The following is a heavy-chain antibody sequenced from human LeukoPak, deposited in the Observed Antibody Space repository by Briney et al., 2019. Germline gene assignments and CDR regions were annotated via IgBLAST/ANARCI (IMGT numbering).Heavy chain of an antibody. Sequence: GGSLRLSCVASGFTFSDYYMSWIRQAPGKGLEWVSYIRSSGTTIHYADSVKGRFTISRDNAKNSLYLQMNSLRAEDTAVYYCARDDFFGVVTAIAYWGQGTLVTVSS. CDR2: IRSSGTTI. J-gene: IGHJ4*02. CDR1: GFTFSDYY. V-gene: IGHV3-11*04. CDR3: ARDDFFGVVTAIAY. D-gene: IGHD2-21*02.